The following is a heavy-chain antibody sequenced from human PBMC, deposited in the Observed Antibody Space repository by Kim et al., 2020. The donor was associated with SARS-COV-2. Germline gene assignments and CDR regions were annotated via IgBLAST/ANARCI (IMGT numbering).Heavy chain of an antibody. CDR1: GFTFSSYA. J-gene: IGHJ4*02. D-gene: IGHD6-19*01. Sequence: GGSLRLSCSASGFTFSSYAMHWVRQAPGKGLEYVSAISSNGGSTYYADSVKGRFTISRDNSKNTLYLQMSSLRAEDTAVYYCVKDGGYSSSDPNWYFDYWGQGTLVTVSS. CDR2: ISSNGGST. CDR3: VKDGGYSSSDPNWYFDY. V-gene: IGHV3-64D*09.